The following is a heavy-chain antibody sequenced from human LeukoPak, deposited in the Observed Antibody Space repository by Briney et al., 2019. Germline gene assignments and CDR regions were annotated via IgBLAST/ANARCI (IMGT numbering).Heavy chain of an antibody. D-gene: IGHD3-16*01. CDR1: GLSLSRFA. CDR2: IRGNGET. J-gene: IGHJ4*02. CDR3: AKASWVSSTDAVR. V-gene: IGHV3-23*01. Sequence: GGSLRLSCAVSGLSLSRFAMRWVRQRPARGLEWVSSIRGNGETFHTDPVKGRVSLSKDSSRNTVYFQLNDLRVEDTAIYYCAKASWVSSTDAVRWGQGTLVTVSS.